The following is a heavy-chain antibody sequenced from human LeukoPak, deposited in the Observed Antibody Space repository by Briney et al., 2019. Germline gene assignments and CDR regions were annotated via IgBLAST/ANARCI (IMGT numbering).Heavy chain of an antibody. Sequence: EASVKVSCKASGYTFTSYDINWVRQATGQGLEWIGWMNPNSGNTGYAQKFQGRVTMTRNTSISTAYMELSSLRSEDTAVYYCARGSSSSWYYYYYGMDVWGQGTTVTVSS. V-gene: IGHV1-8*01. CDR3: ARGSSSSWYYYYYGMDV. D-gene: IGHD6-13*01. CDR1: GYTFTSYD. CDR2: MNPNSGNT. J-gene: IGHJ6*02.